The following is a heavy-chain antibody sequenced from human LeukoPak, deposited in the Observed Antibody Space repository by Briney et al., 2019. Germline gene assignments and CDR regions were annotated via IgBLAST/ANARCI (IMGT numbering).Heavy chain of an antibody. V-gene: IGHV3-74*01. Sequence: GGSLGLSCAASGFTFSSYWMHWVRQAPGKGLVWVSRINSDGSSTSYADSVKGRFTISRDNAKNTLYLQMNSLRAEDTAVYYCASGLYYDFWSGYGNWFDPWGQEPWSPSPQ. D-gene: IGHD3-3*01. CDR3: ASGLYYDFWSGYGNWFDP. CDR1: GFTFSSYW. CDR2: INSDGSST. J-gene: IGHJ5*02.